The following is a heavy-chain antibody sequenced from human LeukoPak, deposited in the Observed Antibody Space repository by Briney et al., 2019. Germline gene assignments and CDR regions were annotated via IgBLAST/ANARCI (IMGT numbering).Heavy chain of an antibody. D-gene: IGHD1-1*01. V-gene: IGHV3-15*01. CDR3: TTDPRNGYYFDY. CDR1: GFIFSNVW. Sequence: KPGGSLKLSCAVSGFIFSNVWMSWVRQAPGKGLEWVGRIKSKTDGGTTDYAAPVKGRFTISRDDSKNTLYLQLNSLNTADTAVYYCTTDPRNGYYFDYWGQGTLVTVSS. J-gene: IGHJ4*02. CDR2: IKSKTDGGTT.